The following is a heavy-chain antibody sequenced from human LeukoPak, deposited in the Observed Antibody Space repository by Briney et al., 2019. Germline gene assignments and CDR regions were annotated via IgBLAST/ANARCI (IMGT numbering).Heavy chain of an antibody. CDR1: GYTFTSYA. Sequence: GASVKVSCKASGYTFTSYAMNWVRQAPGQRLEWMGWINAGNGNTKYSQKFQGRVTITRDTSASTAYMELSSLRSEDTAVYYCARDLCSGGSCSWPNFDYWGQGTLVTVSS. J-gene: IGHJ4*02. CDR3: ARDLCSGGSCSWPNFDY. D-gene: IGHD2-15*01. CDR2: INAGNGNT. V-gene: IGHV1-3*01.